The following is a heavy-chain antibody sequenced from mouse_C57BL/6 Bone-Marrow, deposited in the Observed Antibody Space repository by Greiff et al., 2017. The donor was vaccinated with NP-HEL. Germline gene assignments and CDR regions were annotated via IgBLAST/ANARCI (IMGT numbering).Heavy chain of an antibody. CDR1: GYSITSGYY. CDR2: ISYDGSN. D-gene: IGHD1-1*01. Sequence: EVQLQESGPGLVKPSQSLSLTCSVTGYSITSGYYWNWIRQFPGNKLEWMGYISYDGSNNYNPSLKNRISITRDTSKNQFFLKLNSVTTEDTATYYCARDYSYLYWGQGTTLTVSS. CDR3: ARDYSYLY. V-gene: IGHV3-6*01. J-gene: IGHJ2*01.